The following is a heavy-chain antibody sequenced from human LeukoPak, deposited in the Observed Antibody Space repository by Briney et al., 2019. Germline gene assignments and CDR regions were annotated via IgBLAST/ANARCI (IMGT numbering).Heavy chain of an antibody. CDR3: ARYRLFSTVNWVDP. CDR1: GFTFSSYS. Sequence: PGGSLRLSCAASGFTFSSYSMNWVRQAPGKGLEWVSSISSSSSYIYYADPVKGRLNITRDNDKTALYLQMNSLSAEDTAVYYCARYRLFSTVNWVDPWGEGTLVTVSS. J-gene: IGHJ5*02. V-gene: IGHV3-21*01. CDR2: ISSSSSYI. D-gene: IGHD4-11*01.